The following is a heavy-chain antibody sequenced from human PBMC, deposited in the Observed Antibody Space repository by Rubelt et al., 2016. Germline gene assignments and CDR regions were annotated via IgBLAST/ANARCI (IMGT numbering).Heavy chain of an antibody. J-gene: IGHJ6*02. V-gene: IGHV3-7*03. CDR3: AKDESYYGIDV. CDR1: GFTFTTYW. Sequence: GSLRLSCAASGFTFTTYWMSWVRQAPGKGLEWVANINQDGSEKYYVDSVRGRFTISRDNAKNSLYLQLHSLRVEDTAVYYCAKDESYYGIDVWGQGTTVTVSS. CDR2: INQDGSEK.